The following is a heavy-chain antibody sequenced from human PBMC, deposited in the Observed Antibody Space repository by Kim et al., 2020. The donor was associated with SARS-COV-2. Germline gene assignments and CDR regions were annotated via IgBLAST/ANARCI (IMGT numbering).Heavy chain of an antibody. Sequence: GGSLRLSCAASGFTFSSYAMSWVRQAPGKGLEWVSAISGSGGSTYYADSVKGRFTISRDNSKNTLYLQMNSLRAEDTAVYYCAKTPLEELWFGEYEGSWFDPWGQGTLVTVSS. D-gene: IGHD3-10*01. CDR1: GFTFSSYA. CDR2: ISGSGGST. CDR3: AKTPLEELWFGEYEGSWFDP. J-gene: IGHJ5*02. V-gene: IGHV3-23*01.